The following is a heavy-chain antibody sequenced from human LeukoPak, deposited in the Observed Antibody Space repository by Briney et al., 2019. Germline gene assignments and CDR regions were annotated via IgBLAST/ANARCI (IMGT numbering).Heavy chain of an antibody. Sequence: KAGGSLRLSCAASGFTFSSYSMNWVRQAPGKGLEWVSSISSSSSYIYYADSVKGRFTISRDNAKNSLYLQMNSRRAEDTAVYYCARRGPEYSYGDWGQGTLVTVSS. V-gene: IGHV3-21*01. CDR1: GFTFSSYS. D-gene: IGHD5-18*01. CDR3: ARRGPEYSYGD. J-gene: IGHJ4*02. CDR2: ISSSSSYI.